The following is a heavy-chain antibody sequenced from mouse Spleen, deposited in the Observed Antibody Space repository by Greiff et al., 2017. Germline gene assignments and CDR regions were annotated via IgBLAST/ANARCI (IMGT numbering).Heavy chain of an antibody. CDR3: ARDLDYGRGYFDV. CDR2: INYDGSST. J-gene: IGHJ1*03. CDR1: GFTFSDYY. Sequence: EVQVVESEGGLVQPGSSMKLSCTASGFTFSDYYMAWVRQVPEKGLEWVANINYDGSSTYYLDSLKSRFIISRDNAKNILYLQMSSLKSEDTATYYCARDLDYGRGYFDVWGTGTTVTVSS. D-gene: IGHD1-1*02. V-gene: IGHV5-16*01.